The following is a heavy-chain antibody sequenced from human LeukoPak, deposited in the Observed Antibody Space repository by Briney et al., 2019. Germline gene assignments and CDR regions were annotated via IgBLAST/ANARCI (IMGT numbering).Heavy chain of an antibody. CDR1: GLTFSSHA. Sequence: GGPLRLSCAASGLTFSSHAMSWVRQAPGKGLEWVSAISGSGGNTYYADSVKGRFTISRDNSKDTLYLQMNSLRVEDTAVYYCANNEWHWGQGTLVTVSS. J-gene: IGHJ1*01. D-gene: IGHD2-8*01. CDR3: ANNEWH. V-gene: IGHV3-23*01. CDR2: ISGSGGNT.